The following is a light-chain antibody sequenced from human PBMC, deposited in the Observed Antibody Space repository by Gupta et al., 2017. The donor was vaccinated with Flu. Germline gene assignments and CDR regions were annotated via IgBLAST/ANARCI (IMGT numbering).Light chain of an antibody. Sequence: DIQMTQSPSSLSASVGDRVTITCQASQDISNYLNWYQQKPGKAPKLLIYDASNLETGVPSRFSGSGAGTDFTFTISSLQPEDIATYYCQQEDNLSLTFGHGTKVDIK. V-gene: IGKV1-33*01. CDR1: QDISNY. CDR3: QQEDNLSLT. J-gene: IGKJ3*01. CDR2: DAS.